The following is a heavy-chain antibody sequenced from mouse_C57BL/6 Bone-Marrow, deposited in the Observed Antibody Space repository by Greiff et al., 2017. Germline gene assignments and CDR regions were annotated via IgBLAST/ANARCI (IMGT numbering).Heavy chain of an antibody. D-gene: IGHD2-4*01. Sequence: EVHLVESGPGLVKPSQSLSLTCSVTGYSITSGYYWNWIRQFPGNKLEWMGYISYDGSNNYNPSLKNRISIPRDTSKNQFFLKLNSVTTEDTATYYCAREERSYDYDGGDWGQGTLVTVSA. J-gene: IGHJ3*01. CDR1: GYSITSGYY. V-gene: IGHV3-6*01. CDR2: ISYDGSN. CDR3: AREERSYDYDGGD.